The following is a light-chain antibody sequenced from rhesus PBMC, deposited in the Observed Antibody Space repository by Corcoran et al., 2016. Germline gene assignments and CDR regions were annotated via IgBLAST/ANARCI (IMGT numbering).Light chain of an antibody. V-gene: IGKV2-104*02. CDR1: QSLLDSEDGNTY. J-gene: IGKJ4*01. CDR2: EVS. CDR3: MQALEFPLT. Sequence: DIVMTQTPLSLPVTPGEPASISCRSSQSLLDSEDGNTYLDWYLQKPGQSPQLLIYEVSNRASGVPDRFSGSGSDTDYKMKISRVEAEDVEVYYCMQALEFPLTFGGGTKVEIK.